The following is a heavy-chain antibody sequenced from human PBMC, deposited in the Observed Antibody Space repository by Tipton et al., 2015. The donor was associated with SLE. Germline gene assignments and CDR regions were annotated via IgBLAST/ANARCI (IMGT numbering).Heavy chain of an antibody. CDR1: GGSISSSSYY. J-gene: IGHJ3*02. CDR3: ARGGKSYDFWRGAFDI. Sequence: TLSLTCTVSGGSISSSSYYWSWIRQPPGKGLEWIGEINHSGSTNYNPSLKSRVTISVDTSKNQFSLKLSSVTAADTAVYYCARGGKSYDFWRGAFDIWGQGTMVTVSS. V-gene: IGHV4-39*07. CDR2: INHSGST. D-gene: IGHD3-3*01.